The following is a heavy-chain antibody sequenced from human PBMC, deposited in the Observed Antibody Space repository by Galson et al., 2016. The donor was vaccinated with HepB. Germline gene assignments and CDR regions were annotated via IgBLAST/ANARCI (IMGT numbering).Heavy chain of an antibody. V-gene: IGHV4-34*01. J-gene: IGHJ3*02. CDR3: ARAVTYYYDSSGYGGDAFDI. CDR1: GGFFSGFY. Sequence: SETLSLTCGVYGGFFSGFYWNWIRQPPGKALEWIGEINHGGSGNYNPSLRSRLSISVDTTKNQVSLKLNSVTAADTAVYYCARAVTYYYDSSGYGGDAFDIWGQGTLVTVSP. CDR2: INHGGSG. D-gene: IGHD3-22*01.